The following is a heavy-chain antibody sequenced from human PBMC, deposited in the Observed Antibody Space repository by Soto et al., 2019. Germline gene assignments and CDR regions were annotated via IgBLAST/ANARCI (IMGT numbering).Heavy chain of an antibody. J-gene: IGHJ4*02. CDR1: GGSFSGYY. Sequence: SETLSLTCAVYGGSFSGYYWSWIRQPPGKGLEWIGEINHSGSTNYNPSLKSRVTISVXXXXXXFXLXLXSXTAAXTAVYYCARVDSGSYYFDYWGQGTLVTVSS. CDR2: INHSGST. V-gene: IGHV4-34*01. CDR3: ARVDSGSYYFDY. D-gene: IGHD1-26*01.